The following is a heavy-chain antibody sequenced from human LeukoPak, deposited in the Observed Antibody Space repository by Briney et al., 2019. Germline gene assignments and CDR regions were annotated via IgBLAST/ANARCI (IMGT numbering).Heavy chain of an antibody. J-gene: IGHJ6*02. CDR3: ARVNPEKQYSRLIWPALIHYYGMDV. CDR2: IIPIFGTA. V-gene: IGHV1-69*13. CDR1: GYIFSNFFSSCG. Sequence: ASVKVSCKASGYIFSNFFSSCGITWVRQAPGQGLEWMGGIIPIFGTANYAQKFQGRVTITADESTSTAYMELSSLRSEDTAVYYCARVNPEKQYSRLIWPALIHYYGMDVWGQGTTVTVSS. D-gene: IGHD6-6*01.